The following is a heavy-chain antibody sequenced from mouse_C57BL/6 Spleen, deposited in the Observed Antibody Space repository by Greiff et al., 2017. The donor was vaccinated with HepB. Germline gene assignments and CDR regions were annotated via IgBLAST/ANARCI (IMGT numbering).Heavy chain of an antibody. D-gene: IGHD2-4*01. V-gene: IGHV8-8*01. CDR3: ARVNDYDGDWYFDV. CDR2: IWWDDDK. J-gene: IGHJ1*03. CDR1: GFSLSTFGMG. Sequence: QVTLKESGPGILQPSQTLSLTCSFSGFSLSTFGMGVGWIRQPSGKGLEWLAHIWWDDDKYYNPALKSRLTISKDTSKNQVFRKIANVDAADTATYYCARVNDYDGDWYFDVWGTGTTVTVSS.